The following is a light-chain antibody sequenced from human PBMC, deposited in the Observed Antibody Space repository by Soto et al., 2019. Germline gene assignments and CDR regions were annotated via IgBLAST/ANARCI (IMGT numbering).Light chain of an antibody. CDR3: QQHISWPLT. Sequence: LLTQSPATLSVSPGQRVTLSCRASQSISSYLAWYQQKPGQAPRLLVYDASNRATGIPTRFSGSGSGTDFTLTISNLEPEDFAVYYCQQHISWPLTFGGGTKVDIK. J-gene: IGKJ4*01. V-gene: IGKV3-11*01. CDR1: QSISSY. CDR2: DAS.